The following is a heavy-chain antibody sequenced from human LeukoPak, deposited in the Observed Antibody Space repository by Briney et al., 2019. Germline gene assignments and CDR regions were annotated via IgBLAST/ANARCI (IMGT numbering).Heavy chain of an antibody. CDR3: ARARDSSSWYLSGYYYYGMDV. J-gene: IGHJ6*02. V-gene: IGHV3-64*01. CDR2: ISSNGGST. CDR1: GFTFSSYA. Sequence: GGSLRLSCAASGFTFSSYAMHWVRQAPGKGLEYVSAISSNGGSTYYANSVKGRFTISRDNSKNTLYLQMGSLRAEDMAVYYCARARDSSSWYLSGYYYYGMDVWGQGTTVTVSS. D-gene: IGHD6-13*01.